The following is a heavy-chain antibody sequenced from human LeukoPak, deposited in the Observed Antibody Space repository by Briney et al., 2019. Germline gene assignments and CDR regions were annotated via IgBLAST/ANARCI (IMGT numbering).Heavy chain of an antibody. V-gene: IGHV4-30-4*07. D-gene: IGHD3-10*01. CDR1: GASIRSSSNS. CDR3: AKADLPVRSPYNWFDP. CDR2: IYSSGSA. J-gene: IGHJ5*02. Sequence: SETLSLTCAVSGASIRSSSNSWSWFRQPPGKGLEWIGDIYSSGSASYNPSLQSRLLISIDTSKNHFSLELSSVTAADTAVYFCAKADLPVRSPYNWFDPWGQGTLVTVSS.